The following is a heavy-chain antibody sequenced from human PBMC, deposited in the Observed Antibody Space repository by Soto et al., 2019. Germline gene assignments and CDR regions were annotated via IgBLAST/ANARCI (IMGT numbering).Heavy chain of an antibody. Sequence: GGSLRLSCAASGFTFSSYAMSWVRQAPGKGLEWVSAISGSGGSTYYADSVKGRFTISRDNSKNTLYLQMNSLRAEDTAVYYCAAHRVVPAAYMSYYYYYGMDVWGQGTTVTVSS. V-gene: IGHV3-23*01. CDR3: AAHRVVPAAYMSYYYYYGMDV. CDR1: GFTFSSYA. J-gene: IGHJ6*02. CDR2: ISGSGGST. D-gene: IGHD2-2*01.